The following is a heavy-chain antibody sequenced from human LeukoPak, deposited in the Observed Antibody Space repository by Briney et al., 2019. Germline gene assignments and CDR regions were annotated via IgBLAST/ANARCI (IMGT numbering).Heavy chain of an antibody. CDR3: ARLIAVAGSNWFDA. Sequence: GESLKICCKGSGYSFTSYWIGWGRQMPGKGLEWRGIIYPGDSDTRYSPSFQGQVTISADKSISTAYLQWSSLKASDNAMYYCARLIAVAGSNWFDAWGQGTLVTVSS. D-gene: IGHD6-19*01. CDR2: IYPGDSDT. V-gene: IGHV5-51*01. J-gene: IGHJ5*02. CDR1: GYSFTSYW.